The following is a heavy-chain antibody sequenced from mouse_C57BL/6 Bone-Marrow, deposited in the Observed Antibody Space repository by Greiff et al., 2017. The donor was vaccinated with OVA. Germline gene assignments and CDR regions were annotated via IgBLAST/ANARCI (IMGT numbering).Heavy chain of an antibody. CDR1: GYTFTSYW. CDR3: ARPYYGSRWWYFDV. Sequence: QVHVKQSGAELVKPGASVKMSCKASGYTFTSYWITWVKQRPGQGLEWIGDIYPGSGSTNYNEKFKSKATLTVDTSSSTAYMQLSSLTSEDSAVYYCARPYYGSRWWYFDVWGTGTTVTVSS. D-gene: IGHD1-1*01. V-gene: IGHV1-55*01. J-gene: IGHJ1*03. CDR2: IYPGSGST.